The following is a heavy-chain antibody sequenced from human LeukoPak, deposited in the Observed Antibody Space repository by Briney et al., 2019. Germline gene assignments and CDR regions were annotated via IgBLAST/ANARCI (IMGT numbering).Heavy chain of an antibody. CDR3: ARRSETPNRLDP. D-gene: IGHD3-10*01. V-gene: IGHV4-30-2*01. CDR2: VYHNGNT. CDR1: GDSLSSGSYY. Sequence: SETLSLTCTVSGDSLSSGSYYWTWIRQPPGKELEWIGYVYHNGNTNYNPSLKSRVTMSVDRSKNQFSLQLNFMTAADTAVYYCARRSETPNRLDPWGQGTLVTVSS. J-gene: IGHJ5*02.